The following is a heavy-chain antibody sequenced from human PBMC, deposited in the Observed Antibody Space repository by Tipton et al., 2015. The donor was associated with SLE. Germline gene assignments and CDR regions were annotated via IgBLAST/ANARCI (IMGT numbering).Heavy chain of an antibody. CDR2: ISDSGST. J-gene: IGHJ5*02. CDR3: ARELGEQWLERNNWFDP. CDR1: GASISSTKY. V-gene: IGHV4-39*07. Sequence: TLSLTCTVSGASISSTKYWSWIRQPPGKGLEWIGSISDSGSTHYNPSLKSRVTISVDTSKNQLSLKVSSVTAADTAVYYCARELGEQWLERNNWFDPWGQGTLVSVSS. D-gene: IGHD6-19*01.